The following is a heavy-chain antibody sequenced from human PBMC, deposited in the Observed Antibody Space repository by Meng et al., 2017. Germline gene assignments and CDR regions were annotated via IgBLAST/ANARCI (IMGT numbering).Heavy chain of an antibody. J-gene: IGHJ4*02. D-gene: IGHD3-22*01. V-gene: IGHV1-18*01. CDR2: ISAYNGNT. Sequence: GGSLRLSCKASGYTFTSYGISWVRQAPGQGLEWMGWISAYNGNTNYAQKLQGRVTMTTDTSTSTAYMELRSLRSDDTAVYYCARVRYYYDSSGYYNASFDYWGQGTLVTVSS. CDR1: GYTFTSYG. CDR3: ARVRYYYDSSGYYNASFDY.